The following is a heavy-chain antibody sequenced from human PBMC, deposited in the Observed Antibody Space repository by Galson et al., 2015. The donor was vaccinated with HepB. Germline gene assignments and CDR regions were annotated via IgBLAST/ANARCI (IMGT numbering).Heavy chain of an antibody. J-gene: IGHJ3*01. CDR1: GDSVFSNTAA. CDR2: TYYRSKWFD. Sequence: CAISGDSVFSNTAAWNWIRQSPSRGLEWLGRTYYRSKWFDDYADSVKSRITIRPDTSKNQFSLELNFVTPDDAGLYFCVRDRGSVVGGATLPDVFDFWGQGTMVTVSS. V-gene: IGHV6-1*01. CDR3: VRDRGSVVGGATLPDVFDF. D-gene: IGHD3-10*01.